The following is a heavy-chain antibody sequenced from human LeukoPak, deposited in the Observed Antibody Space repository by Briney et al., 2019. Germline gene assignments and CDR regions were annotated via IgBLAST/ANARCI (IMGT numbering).Heavy chain of an antibody. CDR2: ISSSSSTI. CDR1: GFTFSSYS. V-gene: IGHV3-48*02. Sequence: GGSLRLSCAASGFTFSSYSMNWVRQAPGKGLEWVSYISSSSSTIYYADSVKGRFTISRDNAKNSLYLQVNSLRDEDTAVYYCARDSHYYYYGMDVWGQGTTVTVSS. J-gene: IGHJ6*02. CDR3: ARDSHYYYYGMDV.